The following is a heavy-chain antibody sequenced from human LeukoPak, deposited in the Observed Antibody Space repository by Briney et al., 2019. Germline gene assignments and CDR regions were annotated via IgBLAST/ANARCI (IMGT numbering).Heavy chain of an antibody. CDR3: ARDLITSTNHGTIYYSSYMDV. CDR1: GGSISSYH. Sequence: SETLSLTCTVSGGSISSYHWSWPPPPAGKGLEWIASLSTSGRTNHNRSRKSRVTISVDTSKNQFSLKLSSVTATDTAVYYCARDLITSTNHGTIYYSSYMDVWGKGTTVTVSS. D-gene: IGHD1-7*01. CDR2: LSTSGRT. V-gene: IGHV4-4*07. J-gene: IGHJ6*03.